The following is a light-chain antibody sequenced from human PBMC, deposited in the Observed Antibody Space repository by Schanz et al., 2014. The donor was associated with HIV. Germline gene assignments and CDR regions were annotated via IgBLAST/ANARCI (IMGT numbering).Light chain of an antibody. J-gene: IGLJ3*02. CDR2: DNN. CDR3: QSYDSSLSGWV. CDR1: SSNIGNNY. V-gene: IGLV1-51*01. Sequence: QSVLTQPPSVSAAPGQKVTISCSGSSSNIGNNYVSWYQELPGTAPKLLIYDNNKRPSGISDRFSGSKSGTSATLDITGLQAEDEADYYCQSYDSSLSGWVFGGGTKLTVL.